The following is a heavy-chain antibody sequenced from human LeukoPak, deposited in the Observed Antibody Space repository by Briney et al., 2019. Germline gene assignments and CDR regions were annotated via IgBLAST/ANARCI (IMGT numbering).Heavy chain of an antibody. D-gene: IGHD5-24*01. CDR2: IYPGDSDT. J-gene: IGHJ6*02. CDR1: GYSFTSYW. Sequence: GESLKISCKGSGYSFTSYWIGWVRQMPGKGLEWMGIIYPGDSDTRYSPSFQGQVTISADKSISTAYLQWSSLEASDTAMYYCARLGLGDGYNSDHYYYYYGMDVWGQGTTVTVSS. V-gene: IGHV5-51*01. CDR3: ARLGLGDGYNSDHYYYYYGMDV.